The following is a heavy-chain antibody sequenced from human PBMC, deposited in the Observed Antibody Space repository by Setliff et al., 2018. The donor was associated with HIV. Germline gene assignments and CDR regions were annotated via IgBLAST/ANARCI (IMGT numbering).Heavy chain of an antibody. CDR1: GGSITSYY. Sequence: SETLSLTCTVSGGSITSYYWNWIRQSPGKGLEWIGYIFDSGTTKYNPSVTSRVTISVDASKNQFSLKLNSVTAADTAVYYCARRGRDGVLIVFATGFDPWGQGTLVTVSS. CDR3: ARRGRDGVLIVFATGFDP. CDR2: IFDSGTT. J-gene: IGHJ5*02. D-gene: IGHD2-8*01. V-gene: IGHV4-59*08.